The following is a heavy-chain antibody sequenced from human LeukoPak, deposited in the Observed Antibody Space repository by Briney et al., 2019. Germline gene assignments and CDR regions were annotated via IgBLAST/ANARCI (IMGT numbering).Heavy chain of an antibody. D-gene: IGHD3-16*02. V-gene: IGHV1-18*04. CDR2: IGAYNGNT. Sequence: ASVKVSCKASGYTFTGYGISWVRQAPGQGLEWMGWIGAYNGNTNYAQKLQGRVTMTTDTSTSTAYMELRSLRSDDTAVYYCARDHKVYYDYVWGSYRLDYWGQGTLVTVSS. CDR1: GYTFTGYG. J-gene: IGHJ4*02. CDR3: ARDHKVYYDYVWGSYRLDY.